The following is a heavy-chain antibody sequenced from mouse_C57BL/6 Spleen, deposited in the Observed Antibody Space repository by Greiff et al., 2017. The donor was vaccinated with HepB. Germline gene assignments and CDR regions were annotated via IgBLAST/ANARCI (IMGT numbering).Heavy chain of an antibody. CDR3: ARDGNYYDYDRYYAMDY. CDR1: GYSITSGYY. D-gene: IGHD2-4*01. J-gene: IGHJ4*01. CDR2: ISYDGSN. V-gene: IGHV3-6*01. Sequence: EVQLVESGPGLVKPSQSLSLTCSVTGYSITSGYYWNWIRQFPGNKLEWMGYISYDGSNNYNPSLKNRISITRDTSKNQFFLKLNSVTTEDTATYYCARDGNYYDYDRYYAMDYWGQGTSVTVSS.